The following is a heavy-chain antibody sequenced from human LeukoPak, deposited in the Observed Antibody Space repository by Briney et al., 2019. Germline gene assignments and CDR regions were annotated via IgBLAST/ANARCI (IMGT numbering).Heavy chain of an antibody. CDR1: GFTVSSNY. CDR3: AKEPWLSIAVAGSRAVY. V-gene: IGHV3-23*01. CDR2: ISGSGGST. Sequence: GGSLRLSCAASGFTVSSNYMSWVRQAPGKGLEWVSAISGSGGSTYYADSVKGRFTISRDNFKNTLYLQMNSLRAEDTAVYYCAKEPWLSIAVAGSRAVYWGQGTLVTVSS. J-gene: IGHJ4*02. D-gene: IGHD6-19*01.